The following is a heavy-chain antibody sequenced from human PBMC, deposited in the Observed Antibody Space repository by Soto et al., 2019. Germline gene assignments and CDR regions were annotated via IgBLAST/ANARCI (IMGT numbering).Heavy chain of an antibody. V-gene: IGHV3-23*01. J-gene: IGHJ6*03. Sequence: GGSLRLSCAASGVTCSSYAMSWVRQAPGKGLEWVSAISGSGGSTYYADSVKGRFTISRDNSKNTLYLQMNSLRAEDTAVYYCAKLPLSSSSSVYYYMDVWGKGTTVTVSS. D-gene: IGHD6-6*01. CDR3: AKLPLSSSSSVYYYMDV. CDR1: GVTCSSYA. CDR2: ISGSGGST.